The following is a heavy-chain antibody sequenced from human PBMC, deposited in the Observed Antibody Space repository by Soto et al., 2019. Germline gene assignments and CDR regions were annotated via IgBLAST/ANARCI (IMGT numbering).Heavy chain of an antibody. CDR1: GFNFGNFW. CDR2: IKDDGSQK. J-gene: IGHJ3*01. CDR3: ARDPTFPFATTGGVTPP. D-gene: IGHD3-16*01. V-gene: IGHV3-7*01. Sequence: EVQLVESGGGLVQPGGSLRLSCVASGFNFGNFWMSWVRQAPGGGLEWVANIKDDGSQKSYVDSVRGRFTISRDNAENSLYLQMNSLRVEDTAVYYCARDPTFPFATTGGVTPPRGQGTTVTVSS.